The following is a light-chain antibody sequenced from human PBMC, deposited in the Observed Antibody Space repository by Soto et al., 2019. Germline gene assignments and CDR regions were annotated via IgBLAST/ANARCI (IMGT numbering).Light chain of an antibody. V-gene: IGKV3-11*01. J-gene: IGKJ4*01. Sequence: EIVLTQSPSTLSLSPGERATLSCRASQSVSSYLAWYQQKPGQAPRLLIYDASNRDTGLPARFSGSGSSTDSNLTISILETEDVADYYCQQRSNWPSTFGGGTKVEIK. CDR3: QQRSNWPST. CDR1: QSVSSY. CDR2: DAS.